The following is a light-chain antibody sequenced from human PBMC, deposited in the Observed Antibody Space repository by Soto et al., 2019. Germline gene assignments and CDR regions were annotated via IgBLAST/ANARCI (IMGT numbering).Light chain of an antibody. Sequence: DIVLTQSPGTLSLSPGEGATLSCRASQSVSSSYLAWYQQKPGQAPRLLIYDASNRATGIPDRFGGSGSGTDFTLTISRLEPEDFAVYYCQQYGSSPVTFGGGTKVEIK. CDR3: QQYGSSPVT. V-gene: IGKV3-20*01. CDR1: QSVSSSY. J-gene: IGKJ4*01. CDR2: DAS.